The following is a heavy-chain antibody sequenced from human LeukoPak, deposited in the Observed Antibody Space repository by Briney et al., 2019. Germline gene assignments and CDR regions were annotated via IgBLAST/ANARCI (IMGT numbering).Heavy chain of an antibody. D-gene: IGHD3-10*01. V-gene: IGHV3-48*02. Sequence: GGSLRLSCAASGFTFSSYSMNWVRQAPGKGLEWVSYISSSGSTIYYADSVKGRFTISRDNAKNSLYLQMNSLRDEDTAVYYCARLVTMVREFDYWGQGTLVTVSS. CDR3: ARLVTMVREFDY. CDR1: GFTFSSYS. J-gene: IGHJ4*02. CDR2: ISSSGSTI.